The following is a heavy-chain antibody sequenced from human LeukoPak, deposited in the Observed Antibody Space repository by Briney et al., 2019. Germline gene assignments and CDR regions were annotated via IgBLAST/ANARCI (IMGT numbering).Heavy chain of an antibody. Sequence: GGSLRLSCAASGFTVSSNYMSWVRQAPGKGLECVSVIYGGGDTYYADSVKGRFTISRDNSKSTLSLQVNSLRAEDTAVYYCATLGSGWYVGYWGQGTLVTVSS. CDR2: IYGGGDT. V-gene: IGHV3-66*01. J-gene: IGHJ4*01. CDR3: ATLGSGWYVGY. CDR1: GFTVSSNY. D-gene: IGHD6-19*01.